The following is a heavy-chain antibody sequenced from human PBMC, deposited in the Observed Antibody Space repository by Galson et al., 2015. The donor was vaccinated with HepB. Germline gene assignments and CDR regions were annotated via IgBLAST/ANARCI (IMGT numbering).Heavy chain of an antibody. D-gene: IGHD3-10*01. CDR1: GFTFSSYS. Sequence: SLRLSCAASGFTFSSYSMNWVRQAPGKGLEWVSSISSSSSYIYYADSVKGRFTISRDNAKNSLYLQMNSLRAEDTAVYYCARGGSAYGMVRDYYYYYMDVWGKGTTVTVSS. J-gene: IGHJ6*03. V-gene: IGHV3-21*01. CDR3: ARGGSAYGMVRDYYYYYMDV. CDR2: ISSSSSYI.